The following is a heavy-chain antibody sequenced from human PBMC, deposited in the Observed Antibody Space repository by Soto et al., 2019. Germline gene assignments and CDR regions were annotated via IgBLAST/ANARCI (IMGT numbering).Heavy chain of an antibody. J-gene: IGHJ4*02. Sequence: GASVKVSCKASGYTFTGYYMHWVRQAPGQGLEWMGWNNPNSGGTNYAQKFQGWVTMTRDTSISTAYMELSRLRSDDTAVYYCARGYCSGGSCYSGVDYWGQGTLVTVSS. D-gene: IGHD2-15*01. CDR2: NNPNSGGT. CDR1: GYTFTGYY. V-gene: IGHV1-2*04. CDR3: ARGYCSGGSCYSGVDY.